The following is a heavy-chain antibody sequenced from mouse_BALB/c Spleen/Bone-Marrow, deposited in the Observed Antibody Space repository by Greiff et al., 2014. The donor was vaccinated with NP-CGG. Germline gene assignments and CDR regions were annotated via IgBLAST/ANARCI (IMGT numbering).Heavy chain of an antibody. D-gene: IGHD2-1*01. CDR1: GFTFSSYT. J-gene: IGHJ4*01. CDR2: ISSGGSYT. CDR3: TRDGKGNYDYAMDY. V-gene: IGHV5-6-4*01. Sequence: EVKLMESGGGLVKPGGSLKLSCAASGFTFSSYTMSWVRQTPEKRLEWVATISSGGSYTYYPDSVKGRFTISRDNAKNTLYLQMSSLKSEDTAMYYCTRDGKGNYDYAMDYWGQGTSDTVSS.